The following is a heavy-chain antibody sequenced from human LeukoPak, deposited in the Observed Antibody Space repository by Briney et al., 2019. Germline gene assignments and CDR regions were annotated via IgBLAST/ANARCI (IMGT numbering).Heavy chain of an antibody. CDR3: ATGLRQQLVKTFDY. D-gene: IGHD6-13*01. J-gene: IGHJ4*02. CDR2: IIPIFGTA. V-gene: IGHV1-69*06. CDR1: GGTFSSYA. Sequence: GASVKVSCKASGGTFSSYAISWVRQAPGQGLEWMGGIIPIFGTANYAQKFQGRVTITADKSTSTAYMELSSLRSEDTAVYYCATGLRQQLVKTFDYWGQGTLVTVSS.